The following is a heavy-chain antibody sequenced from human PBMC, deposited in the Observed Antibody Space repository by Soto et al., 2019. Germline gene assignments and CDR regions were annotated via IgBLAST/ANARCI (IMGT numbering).Heavy chain of an antibody. J-gene: IGHJ4*02. Sequence: QVQLQESGPGLVKPSETLSLTCTVSGGSISSYYWSWIRQPPGKGLEWIGYIYYSGSTSYIPSLKSRVTISVDTSKNQFSLKLSSVTAADTAVYYCASASVAGRFDYWGQGTLVTVSS. CDR2: IYYSGST. D-gene: IGHD6-19*01. CDR1: GGSISSYY. V-gene: IGHV4-59*01. CDR3: ASASVAGRFDY.